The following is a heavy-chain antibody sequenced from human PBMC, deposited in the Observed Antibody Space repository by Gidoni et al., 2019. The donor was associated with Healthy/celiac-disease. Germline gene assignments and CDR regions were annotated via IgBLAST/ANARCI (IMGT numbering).Heavy chain of an antibody. Sequence: QLQLQESGPGLVKPSETLSLTCTVSGGSISSSSYYWGWIRQPPGKGLEWIGSIYYSGSTYYNPSLKSRVTISVDTSKNQFSLKLSSVTAADTAVYYCARQTPYYYDSSGYYLNAFDIWGQGTMVTVSS. V-gene: IGHV4-39*01. J-gene: IGHJ3*02. CDR3: ARQTPYYYDSSGYYLNAFDI. D-gene: IGHD3-22*01. CDR2: IYYSGST. CDR1: GGSISSSSYY.